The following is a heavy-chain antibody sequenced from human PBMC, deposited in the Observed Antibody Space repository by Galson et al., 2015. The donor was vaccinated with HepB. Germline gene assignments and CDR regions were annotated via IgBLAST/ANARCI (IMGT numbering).Heavy chain of an antibody. J-gene: IGHJ4*02. CDR2: ISTFEGNT. V-gene: IGHV1-18*01. Sequence: SVKVSCKASGYAFTSYGISWVRQAPGQGLEWMGWISTFEGNTNYAQRFQGRVTTTTDTSTRTAYMELKSLRSDDTAVYYCTRTDGAVTTVTLGFDYWGQGTLVTVSS. D-gene: IGHD4-17*01. CDR1: GYAFTSYG. CDR3: TRTDGAVTTVTLGFDY.